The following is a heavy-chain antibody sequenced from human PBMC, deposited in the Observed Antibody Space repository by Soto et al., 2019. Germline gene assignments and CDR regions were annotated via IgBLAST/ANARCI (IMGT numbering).Heavy chain of an antibody. J-gene: IGHJ5*02. V-gene: IGHV1-18*01. CDR2: ISAYNGNT. D-gene: IGHD3-22*01. Sequence: QVQLVQSGAEVKKPGASVKVSCKASGYTFTSYGISWVRQAPGQGLEWMGWISAYNGNTNYAQKLQGRVTMTTDTSKRTAYMVLRSLRSEDTAVYYCSRVKGSGYHNWFDPWGQGTLVTVSS. CDR1: GYTFTSYG. CDR3: SRVKGSGYHNWFDP.